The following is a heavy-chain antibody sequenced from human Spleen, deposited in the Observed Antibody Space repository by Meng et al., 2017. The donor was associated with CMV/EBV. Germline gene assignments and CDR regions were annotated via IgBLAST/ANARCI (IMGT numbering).Heavy chain of an antibody. CDR2: IYYSGST. V-gene: IGHV4-39*01. D-gene: IGHD2-2*01. CDR3: ARQTVVVPAARTSYGMDV. J-gene: IGHJ6*02. Sequence: ISSSSYYWGWIRQPPGKGLEWIGSIYYSGSTYYNPSLKSRVTISVDTSKNQFSLKLSSVTAADTAVYYCARQTVVVPAARTSYGMDVWGQGTTVTVSS. CDR1: ISSSSYY.